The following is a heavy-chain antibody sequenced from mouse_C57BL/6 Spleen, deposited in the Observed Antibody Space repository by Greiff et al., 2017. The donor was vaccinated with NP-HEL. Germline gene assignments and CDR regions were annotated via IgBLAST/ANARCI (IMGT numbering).Heavy chain of an antibody. CDR1: GYTFTSYW. CDR2: IHPSDSDT. J-gene: IGHJ3*01. CDR3: AIDYGSSYARRFAY. D-gene: IGHD1-1*01. V-gene: IGHV1-74*01. Sequence: QVQLQQPGAELVKPGASVKVSCKASGYTFTSYWMHWVKQRPGQGLEWIGRIHPSDSDTNYNQKFKGKATLPVDKSSSTAYMQLSSLTSEDSAVYYCAIDYGSSYARRFAYWGQGTLVTVSA.